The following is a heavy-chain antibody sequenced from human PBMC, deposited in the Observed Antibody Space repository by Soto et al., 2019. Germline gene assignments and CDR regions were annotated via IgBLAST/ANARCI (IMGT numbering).Heavy chain of an antibody. CDR3: AKEGVRDSSISLYCFDQ. D-gene: IGHD3-10*01. Sequence: EVQLLDSGGGSVQPGGSLRISCAAYGFPFINYAMHWVRQAPGKGLEWVSAISGSGGRTYYGDSVKGRFTISRDNSKDTLYLHMNRLTAEDTAVYFCAKEGVRDSSISLYCFDQWGQGTLVTLSS. J-gene: IGHJ4*02. CDR2: ISGSGGRT. CDR1: GFPFINYA. V-gene: IGHV3-23*01.